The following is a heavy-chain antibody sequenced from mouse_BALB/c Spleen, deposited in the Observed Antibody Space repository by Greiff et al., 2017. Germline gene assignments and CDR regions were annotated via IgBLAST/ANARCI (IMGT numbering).Heavy chain of an antibody. CDR2: IWGDGST. J-gene: IGHJ3*01. Sequence: VQLQQSGPGLVAPSQSLSITCTVSGFSLTGYGVNWVRQPPGKGLEWLGMIWGDGSTDYNSALKSRLSISKDNSKSQVFLKMNSLQTDDTARYYCASDYGSRGSWFAYWGQGTLVTVSA. V-gene: IGHV2-6-7*01. CDR1: GFSLTGYG. CDR3: ASDYGSRGSWFAY. D-gene: IGHD1-1*01.